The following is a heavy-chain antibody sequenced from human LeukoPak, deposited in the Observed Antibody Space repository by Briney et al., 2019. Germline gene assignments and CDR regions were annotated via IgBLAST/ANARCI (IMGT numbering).Heavy chain of an antibody. J-gene: IGHJ3*01. D-gene: IGHD2/OR15-2a*01. CDR1: GFTFSSYS. CDR2: ISSSSSHI. CDR3: AREVSGFDV. Sequence: GGSLRLSCAASGFTFSSYSMNWVRQAPGKGLEWVSSISSSSSHIYYADSVKGRLTISRDGAKNWLYLQLTSLRAEDTAVYYCAREVSGFDVWGQGTMVAVSS. V-gene: IGHV3-21*01.